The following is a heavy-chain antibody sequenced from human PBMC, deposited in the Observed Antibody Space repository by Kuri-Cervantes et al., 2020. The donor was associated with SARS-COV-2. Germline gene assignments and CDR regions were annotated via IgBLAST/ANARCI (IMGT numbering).Heavy chain of an antibody. CDR1: GDSFDYRF. D-gene: IGHD5-24*01. Sequence: SVKVSCKASGDSFDYRFLHWVRQAPGQPLEWMGWITPFNGNTNYAQRFQDRVTITRDRSMSTAYMELSSLRFEDTAMYYCARSGPGAISREDGAFDIWGQGTMVPSPQ. CDR3: ARSGPGAISREDGAFDI. CDR2: ITPFNGNT. J-gene: IGHJ3*02. V-gene: IGHV1-45*02.